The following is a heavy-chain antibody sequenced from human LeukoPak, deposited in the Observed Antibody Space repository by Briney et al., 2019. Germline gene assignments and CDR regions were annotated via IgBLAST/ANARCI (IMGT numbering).Heavy chain of an antibody. D-gene: IGHD3-10*01. J-gene: IGHJ6*03. V-gene: IGHV4-39*07. CDR3: ATRSSLGYYYYYMDV. CDR1: GGSISSSSYY. Sequence: SETLSLTCTVSGGSISSSSYYWGWIRQPPGKGLEWIGSIYYSGSTYYNPSLKSRVTISVDTSKNQFSLKLSSVTAADTAVYYCATRSSLGYYYYYMDVWGKGTTVTVSS. CDR2: IYYSGST.